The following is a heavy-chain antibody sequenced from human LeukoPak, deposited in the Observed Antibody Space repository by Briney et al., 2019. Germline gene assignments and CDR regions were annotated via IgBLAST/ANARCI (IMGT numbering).Heavy chain of an antibody. V-gene: IGHV3-23*01. CDR2: ISESGTNT. D-gene: IGHD6-19*01. J-gene: IGHJ4*02. Sequence: TGGSLRLSCAASGFTFSSYAMSWVRRALGKGLEWVSAISESGTNTYYTDSVRGRFTISRDNSKNTLYLHMNSLRADDTAVYYCAKMMAGVAGIPNCWGQGTLVTVFS. CDR3: AKMMAGVAGIPNC. CDR1: GFTFSSYA.